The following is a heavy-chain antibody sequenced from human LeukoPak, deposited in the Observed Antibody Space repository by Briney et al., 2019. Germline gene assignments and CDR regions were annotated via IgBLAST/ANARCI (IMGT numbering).Heavy chain of an antibody. CDR2: INHSGST. J-gene: IGHJ6*03. CDR1: GGSFSGYY. Sequence: SENLSLTCAVYGGSFSGYYWSWIRQPPGKGLEWIGEINHSGSTNYNPSLKSRVTISVDTSKNQFSLKLSSVTAADTAVYYCAKSRRDYYYYYYMDVWGKGTTVTVSS. V-gene: IGHV4-34*01. CDR3: AKSRRDYYYYYYMDV.